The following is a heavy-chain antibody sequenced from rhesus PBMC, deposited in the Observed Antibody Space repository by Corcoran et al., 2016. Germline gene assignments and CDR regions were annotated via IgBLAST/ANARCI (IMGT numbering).Heavy chain of an antibody. CDR3: ARLPYSSGWLPID. Sequence: QLQLQESGPGLVKPSATLSVTCAVSGGSISSNYWSWIRQPPGKGLEWIGRIYGSGSSTNYNPSLKGRVTLSVDTSKNQLSLKLSAVTAADTAVYYCARLPYSSGWLPIDWGQGVLVTVS. V-gene: IGHV4-169*01. CDR1: GGSISSNY. J-gene: IGHJ4*01. D-gene: IGHD6-31*01. CDR2: IYGSGSST.